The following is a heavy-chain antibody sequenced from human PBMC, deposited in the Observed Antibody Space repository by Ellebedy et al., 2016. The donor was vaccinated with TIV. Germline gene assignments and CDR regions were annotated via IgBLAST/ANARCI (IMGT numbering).Heavy chain of an antibody. J-gene: IGHJ4*02. Sequence: SVKVSXXASGYTFTGYYMHWVRQAPGQGLEWMGGIIPIFGTANYAQKFQGRVTITADESTSTAYMELSSLRAEDTAVYYCARFPFDYWGQGTLVTVSS. V-gene: IGHV1-69*13. CDR3: ARFPFDY. CDR1: GYTFTGYY. CDR2: IIPIFGTA.